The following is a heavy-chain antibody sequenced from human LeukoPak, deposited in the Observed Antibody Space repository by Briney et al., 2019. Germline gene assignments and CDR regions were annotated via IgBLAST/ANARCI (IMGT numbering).Heavy chain of an antibody. CDR2: ISYDGSNK. Sequence: GGSLRLSCAASGFTFSSYGMHWVRQAPGKGLEWVAVISYDGSNKYYADSVKGRFTISRDNSKNTLYLQMNSLRAEDTAVYYCAKDLLLWFGELWGCMDVWGKGTTVTVSS. CDR1: GFTFSSYG. D-gene: IGHD3-10*01. V-gene: IGHV3-30*18. J-gene: IGHJ6*03. CDR3: AKDLLLWFGELWGCMDV.